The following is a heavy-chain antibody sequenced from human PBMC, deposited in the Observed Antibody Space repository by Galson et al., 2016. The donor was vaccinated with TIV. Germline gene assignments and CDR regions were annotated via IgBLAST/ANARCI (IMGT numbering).Heavy chain of an antibody. D-gene: IGHD1-26*01. V-gene: IGHV1-69*13. CDR1: GGILRSYA. J-gene: IGHJ4*02. CDR3: AGGPHSGSHLADH. Sequence: SVKVSCKASGGILRSYAINWVRQAPGQGLEWMGRILPFFGTANYAQKFQGKVTITADEATMTAYMELSSLKSEDTAVDFCAGGPHSGSHLADHWGPGTLVTVSS. CDR2: ILPFFGTA.